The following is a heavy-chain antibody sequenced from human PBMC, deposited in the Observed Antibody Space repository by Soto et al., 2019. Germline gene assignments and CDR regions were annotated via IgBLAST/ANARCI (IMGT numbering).Heavy chain of an antibody. D-gene: IGHD1-1*01. CDR3: TRTKDLYNWNYDS. J-gene: IGHJ4*02. V-gene: IGHV3-23*01. CDR2: FIGSGGGT. Sequence: GGSLRLSCAAAEFTFSNYAMSWVRQAPGKGLEWVSGFIGSGGGTNYADSVKGRFTMSRDNSRNTLFLQMNSLRAEDTALYYFTRTKDLYNWNYDSWGQGTPVTVSS. CDR1: EFTFSNYA.